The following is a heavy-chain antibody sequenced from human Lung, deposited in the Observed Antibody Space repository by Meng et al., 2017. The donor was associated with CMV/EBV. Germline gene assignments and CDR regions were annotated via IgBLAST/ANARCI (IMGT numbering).Heavy chain of an antibody. CDR2: IRFDGSNK. J-gene: IGHJ6*02. Sequence: GESLKISCAASGFTFSNSDMHWVRQAPGKGLEWVAFIRFDGSNKLYPDSVKGRFTISRDNSKNTLYLQMNSLRAEDTAVYYCAKDRFIVLVPASQGMDVWGQGTTVTVSS. D-gene: IGHD2-2*01. V-gene: IGHV3-30*02. CDR1: GFTFSNSD. CDR3: AKDRFIVLVPASQGMDV.